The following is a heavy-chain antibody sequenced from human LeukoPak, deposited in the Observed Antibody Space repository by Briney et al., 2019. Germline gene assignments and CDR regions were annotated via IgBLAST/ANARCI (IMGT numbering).Heavy chain of an antibody. D-gene: IGHD3-22*01. V-gene: IGHV3-9*01. CDR1: GFTFDDYA. Sequence: GGSLRLSCAASGFTFDDYAMHWVRQAPGKGLEWVSGISWNSGSIGYADSVKGRFTISRDNAKNSLYLQMNNLRAEDTALYYCAKDSGSYYYDSSGFDYWGQGTLVTVSS. CDR3: AKDSGSYYYDSSGFDY. J-gene: IGHJ4*02. CDR2: ISWNSGSI.